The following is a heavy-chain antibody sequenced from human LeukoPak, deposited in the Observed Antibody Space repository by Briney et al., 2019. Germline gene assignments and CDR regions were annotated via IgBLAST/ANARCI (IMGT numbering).Heavy chain of an antibody. V-gene: IGHV3-48*03. CDR1: GFTSSSYE. J-gene: IGHJ6*04. CDR3: AELGITMIGGV. CDR2: ISSSGSTI. D-gene: IGHD3-10*02. Sequence: GGSLRLSCAAPGFTSSSYEMNWVRPAPGKGLEWVSYISSSGSTIYYADSVKGRFTISRDNAKNSLYLQMNSLRAEDTAVYYCAELGITMIGGVWGKGTTVTISS.